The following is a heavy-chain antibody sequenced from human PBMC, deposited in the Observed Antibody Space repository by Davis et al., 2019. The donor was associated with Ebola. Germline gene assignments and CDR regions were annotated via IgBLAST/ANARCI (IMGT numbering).Heavy chain of an antibody. D-gene: IGHD3-16*02. CDR3: ASCDYVWGSYRRRMGYYFDY. J-gene: IGHJ4*02. Sequence: ASVKVSCKASGYTFTSYYMHWVRQAPGQGLEWMGIINPSGGSTSYAQKFQGRVTITADESTSTAYMELSSLRSEDTAVYYCASCDYVWGSYRRRMGYYFDYWGQGTLVTVSS. V-gene: IGHV1-46*01. CDR1: GYTFTSYY. CDR2: INPSGGST.